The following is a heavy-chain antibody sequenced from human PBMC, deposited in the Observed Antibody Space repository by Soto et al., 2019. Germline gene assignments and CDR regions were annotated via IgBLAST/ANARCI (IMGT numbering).Heavy chain of an antibody. CDR2: ISGSGGST. J-gene: IGHJ4*02. CDR3: AKAPQYSGYDSFDY. V-gene: IGHV3-23*01. Sequence: EVQLLESGGSLVQPGGSLRLSCAASGFTFSSNAMSWVRQAPGKGLEWVSAISGSGGSTYYADSVKGRFTISRDNSKNTLYLQMNSLRAEDTALYYCAKAPQYSGYDSFDYWGQGTLVTVSS. D-gene: IGHD5-12*01. CDR1: GFTFSSNA.